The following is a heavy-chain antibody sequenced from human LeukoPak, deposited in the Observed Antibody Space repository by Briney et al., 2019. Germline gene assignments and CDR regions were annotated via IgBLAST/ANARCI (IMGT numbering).Heavy chain of an antibody. CDR2: IYYSGST. D-gene: IGHD1-26*01. V-gene: IGHV4-59*01. J-gene: IGHJ4*02. CDR3: ARGGSGY. Sequence: SETLSLXCTVSGGSISSYYWSWIRQPPGKGLEWIGYIYYSGSTNYNPSLKSRVTISVDTSKNQFSLKLSSVTAAVTAVYYCARGGSGYWGQGTLVTVSS. CDR1: GGSISSYY.